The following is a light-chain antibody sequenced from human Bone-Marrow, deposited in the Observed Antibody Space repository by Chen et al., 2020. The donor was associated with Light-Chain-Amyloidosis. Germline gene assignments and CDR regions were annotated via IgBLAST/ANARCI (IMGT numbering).Light chain of an antibody. Sequence: DIVMTQSPDSLAVSLGARATINCKSGQSVLYSSNNKNYLAWYQQKPGQPPKLLISWASTRESGVPDRFSGSGSETDFTLTISSLQAEDVAVYYCQQYYATLPSFGGGTKVEIK. CDR3: QQYYATLPS. CDR1: QSVLYSSNNKNY. J-gene: IGKJ4*01. V-gene: IGKV4-1*01. CDR2: WAS.